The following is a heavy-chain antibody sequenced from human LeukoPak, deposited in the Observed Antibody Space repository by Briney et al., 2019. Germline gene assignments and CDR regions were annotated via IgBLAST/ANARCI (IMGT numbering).Heavy chain of an antibody. CDR1: GFTFSSYA. CDR2: ISGSGGST. J-gene: IGHJ4*02. D-gene: IGHD2-15*01. V-gene: IGHV3-23*01. Sequence: GGSLRLSCAASGFTFSSYAMSWVRQAPGKGLEWVSAISGSGGSTHYADSVKGRFTISRDNSKNTLYLQMNSLGAEDTAVYYCAKGDSGGSCYSPCYYWGQGTLVTVSS. CDR3: AKGDSGGSCYSPCYY.